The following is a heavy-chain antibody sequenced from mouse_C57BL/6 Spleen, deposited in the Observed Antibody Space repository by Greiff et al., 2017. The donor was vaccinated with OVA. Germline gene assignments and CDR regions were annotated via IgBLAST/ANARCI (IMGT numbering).Heavy chain of an antibody. Sequence: EVKLVESGGGLVKPGGSLKLSCAASGFTFSDYGMHWVRQAPEKGLEWVAYISSGSSTIYYADTVKGRFTISRDNAKNTLFLQMTSLRSEDTAMYYCARETTVVATEYFDVWGTGTTVTVSS. CDR3: ARETTVVATEYFDV. CDR1: GFTFSDYG. V-gene: IGHV5-17*01. J-gene: IGHJ1*03. D-gene: IGHD1-1*01. CDR2: ISSGSSTI.